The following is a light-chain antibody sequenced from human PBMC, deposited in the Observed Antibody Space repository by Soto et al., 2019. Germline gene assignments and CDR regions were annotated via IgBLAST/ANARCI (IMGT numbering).Light chain of an antibody. J-gene: IGKJ5*01. CDR1: QSVSSN. CDR3: QQYNNWPPIT. CDR2: GAS. Sequence: EIVMTQSPATLSVSPGERATLSCRASQSVSSNLAWYQQKPGQAPRLLVYGASTRATGIPARFSGSGFGTDFTLSISSLEPEDFAVYYCQQYNNWPPITFGQGTRLEIK. V-gene: IGKV3-15*01.